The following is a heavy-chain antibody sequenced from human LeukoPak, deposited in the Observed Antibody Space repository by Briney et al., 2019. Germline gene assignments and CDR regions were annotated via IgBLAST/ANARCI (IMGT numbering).Heavy chain of an antibody. D-gene: IGHD3-10*01. CDR1: GYSISSGYY. V-gene: IGHV4-4*07. Sequence: SETLSLTCNVSGYSISSGYYWGWIRQPAGKGLEWIGRIHTRGSTNYNPSLKSRVTMSVDTSKNQFSLKLSSVTAADTAVYYCARDRYYYGSESYYFDYWGQGTLVTVSS. CDR3: ARDRYYYGSESYYFDY. J-gene: IGHJ4*02. CDR2: IHTRGST.